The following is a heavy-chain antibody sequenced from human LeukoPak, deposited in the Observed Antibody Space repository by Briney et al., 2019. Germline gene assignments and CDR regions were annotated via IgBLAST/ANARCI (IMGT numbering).Heavy chain of an antibody. CDR1: GFTFSSYA. Sequence: PGGSLRLSCAASGFTFSSYAMSWVRQAPGKGLEWVSAISGSGGSTYYADSVKGRFTISRDNSKNTLYLQMNSLRAEDTAVYYCARVRTEGGYFDYWGQGTLVTVSS. CDR2: ISGSGGST. V-gene: IGHV3-23*01. CDR3: ARVRTEGGYFDY. J-gene: IGHJ4*02. D-gene: IGHD3-16*01.